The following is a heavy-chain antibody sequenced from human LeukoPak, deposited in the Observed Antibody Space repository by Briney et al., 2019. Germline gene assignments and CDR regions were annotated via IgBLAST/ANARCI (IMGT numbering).Heavy chain of an antibody. CDR1: GGSISSSSYY. CDR3: DCTTGTTAFYYMDV. D-gene: IGHD1-1*01. V-gene: IGHV4-39*07. J-gene: IGHJ6*03. Sequence: PETLSLTCTVSGGSISSSSYYWGWIRQPPGKGLEWIGSIYYSGSTYYNPSLKSRVTISVDTSKNQFSLKLSSVTAADTAVYYCDCTTGTTAFYYMDVWGKGTTVTVS. CDR2: IYYSGST.